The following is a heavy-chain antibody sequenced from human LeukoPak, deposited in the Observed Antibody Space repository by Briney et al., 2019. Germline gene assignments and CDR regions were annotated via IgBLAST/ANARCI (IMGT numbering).Heavy chain of an antibody. Sequence: SETLSLTCTVSGGSIRSSYYYWGWIRQPPGKGLEWIGSIYDSGSTYYNPSLKSRVTISVDKSKNQFSLKLSSVTAADTAVYYCARERIAAGLDYWGQGTLVTGSS. CDR3: ARERIAAGLDY. J-gene: IGHJ4*02. CDR2: IYDSGST. D-gene: IGHD6-13*01. V-gene: IGHV4-39*07. CDR1: GGSIRSSYYY.